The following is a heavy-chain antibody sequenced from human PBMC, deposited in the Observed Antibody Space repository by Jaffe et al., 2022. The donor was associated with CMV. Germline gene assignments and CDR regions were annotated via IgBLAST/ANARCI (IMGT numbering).Heavy chain of an antibody. Sequence: QVQLVQSGAEVKKPGASVKVSCKASGYTFTSYYMHWVRQAPGQGLEWMGIINPSGGSTTYAQKFQGRVTMTRDTSASTVYMELSSLRSEDTAVYYCATETIFGVVIIDRYYGMDVWGQGTTVTVSS. J-gene: IGHJ6*02. V-gene: IGHV1-46*01. D-gene: IGHD3-3*01. CDR3: ATETIFGVVIIDRYYGMDV. CDR2: INPSGGST. CDR1: GYTFTSYY.